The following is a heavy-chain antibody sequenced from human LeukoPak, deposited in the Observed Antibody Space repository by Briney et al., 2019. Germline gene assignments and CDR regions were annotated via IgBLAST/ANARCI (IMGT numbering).Heavy chain of an antibody. J-gene: IGHJ3*02. D-gene: IGHD2/OR15-2a*01. V-gene: IGHV4-4*02. CDR1: GGSISSSNW. CDR2: IYHSGST. Sequence: PSETLSLTCAVSGGSISSSNWWSWVRQPPGKGLEWIGEIYHSGSTNYNPSLKSRVTISVDMSKSQFSLRLTSVTAADTAVYYCARKNDIDIWGQGTLVTVSS. CDR3: ARKNDIDI.